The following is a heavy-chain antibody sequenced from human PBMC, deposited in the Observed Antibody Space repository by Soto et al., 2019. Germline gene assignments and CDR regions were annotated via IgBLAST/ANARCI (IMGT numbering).Heavy chain of an antibody. Sequence: GGSLRLSCAASGFTVSSNYMSWVRQAPGKGLEWVSVIYSGGSTYYADSVKGRFTISRDNSKNTLYLQMNSLRAEDTAVYYCAREDYGGNSYYYYYYGMDVWGQGTTVTVSS. J-gene: IGHJ6*02. CDR1: GFTVSSNY. D-gene: IGHD4-17*01. CDR2: IYSGGST. CDR3: AREDYGGNSYYYYYYGMDV. V-gene: IGHV3-53*01.